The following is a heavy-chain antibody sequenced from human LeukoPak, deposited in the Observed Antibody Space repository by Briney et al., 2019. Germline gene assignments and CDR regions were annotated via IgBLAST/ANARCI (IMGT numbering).Heavy chain of an antibody. CDR2: ISSSSSYI. J-gene: IGHJ4*02. CDR3: AKGKLELRSGGIPFDY. CDR1: GFTFSSYS. V-gene: IGHV3-21*01. Sequence: PGGSLRLSCAASGFTFSSYSMNWVRQAPGKGLEWVSSISSSSSYIYYADSVKGRFTISRDNAKNSLYLQMNSLRAEDTAVYYCAKGKLELRSGGIPFDYWGQGTLVTVSS. D-gene: IGHD1-7*01.